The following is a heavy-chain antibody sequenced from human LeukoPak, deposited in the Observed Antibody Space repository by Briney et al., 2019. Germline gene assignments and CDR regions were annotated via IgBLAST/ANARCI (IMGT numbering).Heavy chain of an antibody. CDR2: IYYSGST. CDR1: GGSISSGGYY. J-gene: IGHJ4*02. Sequence: PSETLSLTCTVSGGSISSGGYYWSWIRQHPGKGLEWIGHIYYSGSTYYNPSLRSRVTISVDTSKNQFSLKLTSVTAADTAVYYCARQRFGELSPVDYWGQGTLVTVSS. CDR3: ARQRFGELSPVDY. D-gene: IGHD3-10*01. V-gene: IGHV4-31*03.